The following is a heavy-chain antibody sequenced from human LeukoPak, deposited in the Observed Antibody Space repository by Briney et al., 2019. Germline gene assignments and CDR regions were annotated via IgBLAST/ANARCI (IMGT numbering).Heavy chain of an antibody. Sequence: GGSLRLSCVASGISFSSHGMHWVRQAPGRGLEWVAVKWYDGSNIYYADSVKGRFTISRDNSKNTLHLQMNSLRAEDTALYYCARARNDYDSNGFSVLDYWGQGTLVTVSS. J-gene: IGHJ4*02. CDR3: ARARNDYDSNGFSVLDY. V-gene: IGHV3-33*01. CDR1: GISFSSHG. D-gene: IGHD3-22*01. CDR2: KWYDGSNI.